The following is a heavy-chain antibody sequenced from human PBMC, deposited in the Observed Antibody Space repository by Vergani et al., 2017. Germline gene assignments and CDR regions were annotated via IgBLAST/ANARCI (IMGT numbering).Heavy chain of an antibody. J-gene: IGHJ6*03. CDR2: IYHSGST. CDR3: ARAVGYSYGYYYYYYMDV. CDR1: GGSISSSNW. V-gene: IGHV4-4*02. Sequence: QVQLQESGPGLVKPSGTLSLTCAVSGGSISSSNWWSWVRQPPGKGLEWIGEIYHSGSTNHNPPLKSRVTISVDKSKHQFSLKLSSVTAADTAVYYCARAVGYSYGYYYYYYMDVWGKGTTVTVSS. D-gene: IGHD5-18*01.